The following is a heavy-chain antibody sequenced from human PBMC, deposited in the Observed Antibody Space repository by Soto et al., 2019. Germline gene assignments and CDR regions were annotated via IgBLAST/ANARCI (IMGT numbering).Heavy chain of an antibody. Sequence: PSETLSLTCTVSDDSISSGDYYWSWIRQPPGKGLEWIGHIYDSENTYYKSSLKSRVTISVDTSKNQFSLKLSSVTAADTAVYYCASLFYYDSSGYYYDGPPPWFDPWGQGMLVTVSS. CDR1: DDSISSGDYY. CDR3: ASLFYYDSSGYYYDGPPPWFDP. V-gene: IGHV4-30-4*01. J-gene: IGHJ5*02. CDR2: IYDSENT. D-gene: IGHD3-22*01.